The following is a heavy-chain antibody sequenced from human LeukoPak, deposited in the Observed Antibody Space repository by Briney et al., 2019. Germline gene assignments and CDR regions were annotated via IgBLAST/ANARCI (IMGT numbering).Heavy chain of an antibody. Sequence: PGGSLRLSCTASGFAFRSHAMHWVRQAPGKGLEWVAFIRYDGSKKFYADSVKGRFTISRDNSKNTLYLQMNSLRAEDTAVYYCAKIPYGDYVLDYYYMDVWGKGTTVTISS. V-gene: IGHV3-30*02. J-gene: IGHJ6*03. CDR3: AKIPYGDYVLDYYYMDV. CDR2: IRYDGSKK. D-gene: IGHD4-17*01. CDR1: GFAFRSHA.